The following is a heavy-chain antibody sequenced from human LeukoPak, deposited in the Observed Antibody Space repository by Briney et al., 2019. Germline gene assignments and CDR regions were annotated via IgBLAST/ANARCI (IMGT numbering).Heavy chain of an antibody. CDR2: VDYRGGT. D-gene: IGHD3-22*01. Sequence: SETLSLTCSVSGASVYSDSSYWTWIRQAPGKGLEWIGYVDYRGGTKYNASLKSRVTISLETSKNQFSLNLNSVIAADTAVYYCAREVATSYYDSGAYYRQTEAFDFWGQGKMVTVSS. J-gene: IGHJ3*01. CDR3: AREVATSYYDSGAYYRQTEAFDF. CDR1: GASVYSDSSY. V-gene: IGHV4-61*01.